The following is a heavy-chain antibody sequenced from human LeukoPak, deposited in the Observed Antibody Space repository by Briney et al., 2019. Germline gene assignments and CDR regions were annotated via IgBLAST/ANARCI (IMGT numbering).Heavy chain of an antibody. Sequence: SETLSLTCTVSGGSISSYYWSWIRQPPGKGPEWIGYIYYSGNTNYNPSLKSRVTISIDTSKNQFSLKLRSVTAADTAVYYCARVGYSYGSDYWGQGTLVTVSS. J-gene: IGHJ4*02. CDR2: IYYSGNT. D-gene: IGHD5-18*01. V-gene: IGHV4-59*01. CDR3: ARVGYSYGSDY. CDR1: GGSISSYY.